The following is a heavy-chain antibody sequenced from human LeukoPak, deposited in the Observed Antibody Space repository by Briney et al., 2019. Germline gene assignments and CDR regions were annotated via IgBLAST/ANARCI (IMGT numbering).Heavy chain of an antibody. CDR2: ISFSGSNI. CDR3: ASYGRYNTAWYYFDY. V-gene: IGHV3-48*03. CDR1: GFTFGAYE. D-gene: IGHD6-19*01. J-gene: IGHJ4*02. Sequence: GGSLRLSCAGSGFTFGAYEMHWVRQAPGKGLEWLSYISFSGSNIYYADSVKGRFTISRDNAKRSLYLQMHSLRAEDTAVYYCASYGRYNTAWYYFDYWGQGTLVTVSS.